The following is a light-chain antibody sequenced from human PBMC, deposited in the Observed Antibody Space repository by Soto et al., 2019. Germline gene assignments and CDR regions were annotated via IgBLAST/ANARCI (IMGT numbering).Light chain of an antibody. CDR2: AAS. Sequence: DIQMTQSPSSLSASVGDRVTITCRASQSISSYLNWYQQKPGKAPKLLIYAASSLQSGVPSRFSSSGSGTDFTLTISSLQPEDFATYYCRQSYSTPLTFGPGTKVDIK. J-gene: IGKJ3*01. CDR3: RQSYSTPLT. V-gene: IGKV1-39*01. CDR1: QSISSY.